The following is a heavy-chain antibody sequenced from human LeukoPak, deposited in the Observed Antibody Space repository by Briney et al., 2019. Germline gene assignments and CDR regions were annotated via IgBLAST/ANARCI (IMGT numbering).Heavy chain of an antibody. CDR1: GFTFNSYW. CDR2: ISGSGGST. J-gene: IGHJ4*02. CDR3: AKTMVRGDMADY. V-gene: IGHV3-23*01. D-gene: IGHD3-10*01. Sequence: GGSLRLSCAASGFTFNSYWMSWVRQAPGKGLEWVSAISGSGGSTYYADSVKGRFTISRDNSKNTLYLQMNSLRAEDTAVYYCAKTMVRGDMADYWGQGTLVTVSS.